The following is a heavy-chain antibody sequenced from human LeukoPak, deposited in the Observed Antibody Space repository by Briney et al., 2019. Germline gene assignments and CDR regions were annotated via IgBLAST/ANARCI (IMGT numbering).Heavy chain of an antibody. V-gene: IGHV3-48*01. D-gene: IGHD4-17*01. CDR3: ARDVGVYGDYAILGY. CDR2: INSNSRTI. Sequence: GGSLRLSCAASGFTFSSYSMNWVRQTPGKGLERISYINSNSRTIYYTDSVKGRFTISRDNAKDSLYLQMNSLRAEDTAVYYCARDVGVYGDYAILGYWGQGTLVTVSS. CDR1: GFTFSSYS. J-gene: IGHJ4*02.